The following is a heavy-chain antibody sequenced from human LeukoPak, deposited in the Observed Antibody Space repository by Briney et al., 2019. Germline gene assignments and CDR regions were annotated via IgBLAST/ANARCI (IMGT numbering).Heavy chain of an antibody. CDR3: ARYAGSLDAFDM. J-gene: IGHJ3*02. Sequence: GASVKVSCKASGYTFTGYYMHWVRQAPGQGLEWMGVVNPSVGSTTYAQKFQGRVTMTRDTSTSTVYMELSSLRSEDTAVYYCARYAGSLDAFDMWGQGTMVTVSP. V-gene: IGHV1-46*01. CDR1: GYTFTGYY. CDR2: VNPSVGST.